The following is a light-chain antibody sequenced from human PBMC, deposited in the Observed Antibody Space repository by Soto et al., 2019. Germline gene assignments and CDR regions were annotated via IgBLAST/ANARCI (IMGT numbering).Light chain of an antibody. CDR3: QQYDILLIT. Sequence: DIQMTQSPSSLSASIGDRVTITCQANQDIGNYLNWYQQKSGKAPKLLIYDASNLETGVPSRFSGSGSGTDFTFTITNVQPEDIATYYCQQYDILLITFGQGTRLEIK. J-gene: IGKJ5*01. CDR1: QDIGNY. V-gene: IGKV1-33*01. CDR2: DAS.